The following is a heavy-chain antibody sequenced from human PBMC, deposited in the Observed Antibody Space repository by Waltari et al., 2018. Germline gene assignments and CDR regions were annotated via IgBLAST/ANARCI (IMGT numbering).Heavy chain of an antibody. V-gene: IGHV1-2*06. CDR2: INPNSGGT. J-gene: IGHJ5*02. Sequence: QVQLVQSGAEVKKPGSSVKVSCKASGGTFSSYAISWVRQAPGQGLEWMGRINPNSGGTNYAQKFQGRVTMTRDTSISTAYMELSRLRSDDTAVYYCARAGITMVRGPRSWFDPWGQGTLVTVSS. CDR1: GGTFSSYA. D-gene: IGHD3-10*01. CDR3: ARAGITMVRGPRSWFDP.